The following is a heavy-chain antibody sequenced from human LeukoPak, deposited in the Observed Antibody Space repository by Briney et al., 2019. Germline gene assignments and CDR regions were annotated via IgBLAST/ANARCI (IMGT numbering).Heavy chain of an antibody. Sequence: SVKVSCKASGGTFSSYAISWVRQAPGQGLEWMGGIIPIFGTANYAQKFQGRVTITADKSTSTAYMELSSLRSEDTAVYYCARDRPRYPYYYYMDVWGRGTTVTVSS. CDR2: IIPIFGTA. CDR3: ARDRPRYPYYYYMDV. V-gene: IGHV1-69*06. CDR1: GGTFSSYA. J-gene: IGHJ6*03. D-gene: IGHD1-1*01.